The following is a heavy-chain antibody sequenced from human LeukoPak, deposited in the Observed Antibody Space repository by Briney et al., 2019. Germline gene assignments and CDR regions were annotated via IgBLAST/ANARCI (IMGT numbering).Heavy chain of an antibody. D-gene: IGHD5-18*01. CDR2: IIPIFGTA. CDR3: ARDLYSYGTNFDY. J-gene: IGHJ4*02. V-gene: IGHV1-69*05. CDR1: GGTFSSYA. Sequence: SVKVSCKASGGTFSSYAISWVRQAPGQGLEWMGGIIPIFGTANYAQKFQGRVTMTRNTSISTAYMELSSLRSDDTAVYYCARDLYSYGTNFDYWGQGTLVTVSS.